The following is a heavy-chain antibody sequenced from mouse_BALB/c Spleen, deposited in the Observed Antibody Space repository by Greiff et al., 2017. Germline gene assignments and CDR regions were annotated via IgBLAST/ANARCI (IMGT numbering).Heavy chain of an antibody. V-gene: IGHV2-9*02. CDR3: ARATVVARSYFDY. Sequence: VQLQQSGPGLVAPSQSLSITCTVSGFSLTSYGVHWVRQPPGKGLEWLGVIWAGGSTNYNSALMSRPSISKDNSKSQVFLKMNSLQTDDTAMYYCARATVVARSYFDYWGQGTTLTVSS. CDR2: IWAGGST. J-gene: IGHJ2*01. CDR1: GFSLTSYG. D-gene: IGHD1-1*01.